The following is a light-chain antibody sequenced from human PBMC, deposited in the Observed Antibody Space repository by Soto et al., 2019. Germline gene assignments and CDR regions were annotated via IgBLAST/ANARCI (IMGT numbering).Light chain of an antibody. V-gene: IGLV2-23*01. CDR3: CSSATESTYV. CDR1: SSDVGAYNS. Sequence: HSALAQPASVSGSPGQSITISCTWTSSDVGAYNSVSWYQQHPHRAPQVIIYKGTQRPSGVSNRFSGSTSGNAASLTISGLQADDEADYFCCSSATESTYVFGSGTKVTV. J-gene: IGLJ1*01. CDR2: KGT.